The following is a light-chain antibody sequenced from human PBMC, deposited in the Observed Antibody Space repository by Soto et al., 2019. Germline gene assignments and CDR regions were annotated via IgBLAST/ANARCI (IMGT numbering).Light chain of an antibody. Sequence: EIVMTQSPATLSVSPGERATLSCRASQSVSSNLAWYQQRPGQAPSLLISGASTRATGVPDRFSGSGSGTDFTLTISSLQSEDFAVYYCQQRSNLPWTFGQGTKV. CDR3: QQRSNLPWT. CDR1: QSVSSN. J-gene: IGKJ1*01. CDR2: GAS. V-gene: IGKV3-15*01.